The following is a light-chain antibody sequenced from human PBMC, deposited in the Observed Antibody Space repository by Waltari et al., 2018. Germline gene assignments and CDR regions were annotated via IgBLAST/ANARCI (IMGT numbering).Light chain of an antibody. Sequence: DLQMTQPPPTLSASVGDRVTISSRDSQSVGTWLAWYQQKPGKAPKLLIYMASSLGSGVPSRFSGSGSGREFTLTISSLQPDDFATYSCQQYSSFSTFGQGTKVDI. CDR3: QQYSSFST. CDR1: QSVGTW. V-gene: IGKV1-5*03. CDR2: MAS. J-gene: IGKJ2*01.